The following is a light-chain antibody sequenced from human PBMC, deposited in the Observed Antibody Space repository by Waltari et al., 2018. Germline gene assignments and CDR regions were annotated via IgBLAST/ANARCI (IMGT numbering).Light chain of an antibody. Sequence: QLVLTQSPSASASLGVSVKLTCTLSSGHRGYAITWPQQQPGTGPRYLMKVHSDGTHNRGDGIPDRFLGSSSGAERYLIISRLQSEDEADYYCQTWSPDTVLFGGGTKLTVL. CDR3: QTWSPDTVL. V-gene: IGLV4-69*01. CDR2: VHSDGTH. J-gene: IGLJ2*01. CDR1: SGHRGYA.